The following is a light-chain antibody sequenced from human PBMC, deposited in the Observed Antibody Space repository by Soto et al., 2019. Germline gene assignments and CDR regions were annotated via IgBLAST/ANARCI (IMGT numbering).Light chain of an antibody. CDR1: QSINSNY. CDR2: DTS. CDR3: QHYGSSPT. V-gene: IGKV3D-20*01. Sequence: EIVLTQSPATLSLSPGERATLSCGASQSINSNYLAWYQQKPGLAPRLVIYDTSRRAPGIPDRLTGSGSGTYFPLTISRLAPEDSAIYYCQHYGSSPTFGQGTRLEIK. J-gene: IGKJ5*01.